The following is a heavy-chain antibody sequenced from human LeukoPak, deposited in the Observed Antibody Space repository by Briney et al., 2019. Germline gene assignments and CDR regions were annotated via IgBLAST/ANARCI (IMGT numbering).Heavy chain of an antibody. Sequence: GGTLRLSCAASGFTFSSYGMSWVRQAPGKGLEWVSAISGSGGSTYYADSVKGRFTISRDNSKNTLYLQMNSLRAEDTAVYYCARQQQLVYNSYWGQGTLVTVSS. CDR3: ARQQQLVYNSY. CDR1: GFTFSSYG. J-gene: IGHJ4*02. V-gene: IGHV3-23*01. CDR2: ISGSGGST. D-gene: IGHD6-13*01.